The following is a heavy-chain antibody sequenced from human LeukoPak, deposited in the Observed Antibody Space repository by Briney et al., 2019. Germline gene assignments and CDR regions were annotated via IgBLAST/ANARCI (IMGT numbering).Heavy chain of an antibody. CDR3: ASLVTVPETKAVAVDY. D-gene: IGHD6-19*01. CDR1: GYTFTGYY. CDR2: INPNRGGT. V-gene: IGHV1-2*02. Sequence: GASVKVSCKASGYTFTGYYMHWVRQAPGQGLEWMGWINPNRGGTNYAQKFQGRVPITRDPSISTAYMELSRLRSDDTAVYYCASLVTVPETKAVAVDYWGQGTLVTVSS. J-gene: IGHJ4*02.